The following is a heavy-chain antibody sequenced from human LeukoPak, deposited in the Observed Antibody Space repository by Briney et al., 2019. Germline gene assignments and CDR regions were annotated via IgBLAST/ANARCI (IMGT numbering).Heavy chain of an antibody. J-gene: IGHJ4*02. Sequence: SETLSLTCTVSGGSISGSSYYWGWIRQPPGKGLEWIGSIYYSGSTYYNPSLKSRVTISVDTSKNQFSLKLSSVTAADTAVYYCARLGLYDSSGYLLFDYWGQGTLVTVSS. CDR3: ARLGLYDSSGYLLFDY. D-gene: IGHD3-22*01. V-gene: IGHV4-39*01. CDR1: GGSISGSSYY. CDR2: IYYSGST.